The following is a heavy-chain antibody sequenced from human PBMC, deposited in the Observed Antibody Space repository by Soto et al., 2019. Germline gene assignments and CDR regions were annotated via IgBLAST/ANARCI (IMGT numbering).Heavy chain of an antibody. V-gene: IGHV2-5*02. CDR3: AAHGSGTYYNPLYNWFDP. CDR2: IYWGDDK. CDR1: GFSLSTSGVG. Sequence: QITLQESGPTLVKPTQTLTLTCTFSGFSLSTSGVGVGWIRQPPGKALEWLAPIYWGDDKRYSPSLKSRLSITKDTSKNQVVLTMTNMDPEDTATYYCAAHGSGTYYNPLYNWFDPWGPGTLVTVSS. D-gene: IGHD3-10*01. J-gene: IGHJ5*02.